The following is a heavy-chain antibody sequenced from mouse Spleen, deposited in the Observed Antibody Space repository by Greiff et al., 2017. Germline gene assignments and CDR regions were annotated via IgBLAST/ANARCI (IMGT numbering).Heavy chain of an antibody. J-gene: IGHJ1*01. Sequence: QVQLQQSGAELVKPGASVKISCKASGYAFSSYWMNWVKQRPGKGLEWIGQIYPGDGDTNYNGKFKGKATLTVDTSSSTAYMQLSSLTSEDSAVYYCARITTVVAEYFDVWGAGTTVTVSS. D-gene: IGHD1-1*01. V-gene: IGHV1-80*01. CDR2: IYPGDGDT. CDR3: ARITTVVAEYFDV. CDR1: GYAFSSYW.